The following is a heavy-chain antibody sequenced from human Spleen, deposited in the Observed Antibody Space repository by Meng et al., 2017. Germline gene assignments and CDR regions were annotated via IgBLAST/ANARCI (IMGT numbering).Heavy chain of an antibody. D-gene: IGHD6-19*01. V-gene: IGHV3-30*01. CDR1: GFTFSNAW. CDR3: ARGDTGYSSGWHYFDY. CDR2: ISYDGSNK. J-gene: IGHJ4*02. Sequence: GESLKISCAASGFTFSNAWMSWIRQAPGKGLEWVAVISYDGSNKYYADSVKGRFTISRDNSKNTLYLQMNSLRAEDTAVYYCARGDTGYSSGWHYFDYWGQGTLVTVSS.